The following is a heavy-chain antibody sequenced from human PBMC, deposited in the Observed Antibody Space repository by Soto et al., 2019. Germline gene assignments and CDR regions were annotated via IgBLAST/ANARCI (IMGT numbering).Heavy chain of an antibody. CDR3: TTGITIFGVVTPIHDY. CDR1: GDSFSSAC. J-gene: IGHJ4*02. D-gene: IGHD3-3*01. Sequence: PAGSLSLSCAASGDSFSSACINWVRQAQGKGLEWVGRIKSKTDGGTTDYAAPVKGRFTISRDDSKNTLYLQMNSLKTEDTAVYYCTTGITIFGVVTPIHDYCGQGILVTVS. CDR2: IKSKTDGGTT. V-gene: IGHV3-15*07.